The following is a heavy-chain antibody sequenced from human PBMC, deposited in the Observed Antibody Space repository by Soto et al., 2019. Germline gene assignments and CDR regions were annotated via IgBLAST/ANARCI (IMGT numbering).Heavy chain of an antibody. D-gene: IGHD3-16*01. J-gene: IGHJ6*02. Sequence: QVQLQESGPGLVKPSQTLSLTCSVSGGAINNRDYYWSWIRQHPGKGLEWIGNIFYSGSTDYNPSFKGRLTISTDPSKNEFPLNPTSVPAADRAVYSWARDRPAFNSFGSGMDVWGQGTTVTVSS. CDR1: GGAINNRDYY. CDR3: ARDRPAFNSFGSGMDV. CDR2: IFYSGST. V-gene: IGHV4-31*03.